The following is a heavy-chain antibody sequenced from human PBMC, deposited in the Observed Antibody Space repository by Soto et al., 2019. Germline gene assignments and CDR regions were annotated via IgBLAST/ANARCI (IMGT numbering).Heavy chain of an antibody. CDR2: ISSSSSYI. Sequence: GGSLRLSCAASGFTFSSYSMNGDRQDPGKGLEWVSSISSSSSYIYYADSVKGRFTISRDNAKNSLYLQMNSLRAEDTAVYYCARDSHCGGDCYPTHYYYGMDVWGQGTTVTVSS. J-gene: IGHJ6*02. V-gene: IGHV3-21*01. D-gene: IGHD2-21*02. CDR3: ARDSHCGGDCYPTHYYYGMDV. CDR1: GFTFSSYS.